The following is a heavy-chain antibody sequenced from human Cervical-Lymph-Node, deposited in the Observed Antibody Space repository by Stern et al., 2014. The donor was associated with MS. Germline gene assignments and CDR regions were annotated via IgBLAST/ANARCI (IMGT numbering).Heavy chain of an antibody. CDR3: ARGPWTGRHGDS. V-gene: IGHV3-30*04. CDR1: GFTFSTFA. Sequence: QLVESGGGVGQPGRSLRLTCAASGFTFSTFAMHWVRQAPGKGLEWVAVISNDGNHKDYGDSVKGRFTISRDNPKKTVFLQMDSLRTEDTAVYYCARGPWTGRHGDSWGQGTLVSVSS. CDR2: ISNDGNHK. D-gene: IGHD3/OR15-3a*01. J-gene: IGHJ4*02.